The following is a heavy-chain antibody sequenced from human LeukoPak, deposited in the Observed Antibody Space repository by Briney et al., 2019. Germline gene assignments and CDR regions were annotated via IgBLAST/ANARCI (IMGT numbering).Heavy chain of an antibody. CDR1: GFTFSSYA. CDR3: ATAYCSSTSCPT. Sequence: GGSLRLSCAASGFTFSSYAMSWVRQAPGKGLGWVSSINDSGDSTYYADSLKGRFTISRDNSKNTLYLLMNNLRAEDTAIFYCATAYCSSTSCPTWGQGTLVTVSS. CDR2: INDSGDST. D-gene: IGHD2-2*01. J-gene: IGHJ5*02. V-gene: IGHV3-23*01.